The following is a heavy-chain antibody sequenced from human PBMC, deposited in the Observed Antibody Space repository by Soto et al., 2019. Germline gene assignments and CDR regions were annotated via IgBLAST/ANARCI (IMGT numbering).Heavy chain of an antibody. V-gene: IGHV4-61*08. J-gene: IGHJ4*02. CDR1: GGSISSGDYY. Sequence: TSETLSLTCTVSGGSISSGDYYWSWIRQPPGKGLEWIGYIHYTGCTHYNPSLKSRLTISVDRSKNQFTLQLSSVTVEDTAVYYCAKRAQIYDPGYYFDFWGQGTPVTVSS. CDR2: IHYTGCT. CDR3: AKRAQIYDPGYYFDF. D-gene: IGHD5-12*01.